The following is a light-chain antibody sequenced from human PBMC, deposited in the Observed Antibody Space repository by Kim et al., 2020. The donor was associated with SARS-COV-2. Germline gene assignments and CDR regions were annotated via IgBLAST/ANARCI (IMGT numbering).Light chain of an antibody. V-gene: IGLV3-1*01. Sequence: VSPGQTASITCSGDELVDKYACWYQQKPGQSPVLVIYEDSKRPSGITERFSGSISGNTATLTISGTQAMDEADYYCQAWDSSTAVFGGGTQLTVL. CDR1: ELVDKY. CDR3: QAWDSSTAV. J-gene: IGLJ3*02. CDR2: EDS.